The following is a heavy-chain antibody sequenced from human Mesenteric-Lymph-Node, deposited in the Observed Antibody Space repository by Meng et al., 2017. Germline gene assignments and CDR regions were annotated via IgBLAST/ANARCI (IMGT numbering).Heavy chain of an antibody. D-gene: IGHD1-26*01. CDR2: IYNSGST. Sequence: PVQVTHQQPLSFTCTVSGGSNCISNYYWSWMRQPSGKGMELSGNIYNSGSTYYNPSLKSRITINPDTSKNQFSLQLNSVTPEDTAVYYCARVAVGISSFDYWGQGTLVTVSS. CDR1: GGSNCISNYY. J-gene: IGHJ4*02. V-gene: IGHV4-30-4*01. CDR3: ARVAVGISSFDY.